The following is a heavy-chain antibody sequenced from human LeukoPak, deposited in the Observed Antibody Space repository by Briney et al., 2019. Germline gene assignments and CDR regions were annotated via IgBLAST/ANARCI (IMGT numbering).Heavy chain of an antibody. Sequence: SETLSPTCTVSGGSISSGSYYWSWIRQPAGKGLEWIGRIYTSGSTNYNPSLKSRVTISVDTSKNQFSLKLSSVTAADTAVYYCAREGYYDILTGYNNWFDPWGQGTLVTVSS. D-gene: IGHD3-9*01. CDR3: AREGYYDILTGYNNWFDP. CDR2: IYTSGST. J-gene: IGHJ5*02. V-gene: IGHV4-61*02. CDR1: GGSISSGSYY.